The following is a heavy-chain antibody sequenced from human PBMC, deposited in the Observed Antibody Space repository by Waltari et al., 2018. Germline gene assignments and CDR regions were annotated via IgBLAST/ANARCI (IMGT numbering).Heavy chain of an antibody. Sequence: QVQLVESGGGVVQPGRSLRLSCAASGFTFSSYGMHWVRQAPGKGLEWVAFISYDGSNKYYADSVKGRFTISRDNSKNTLYLQMNSLRAEDTAVYYCAKGVAAAGNDYWGQGTLVTVSS. V-gene: IGHV3-30*18. CDR3: AKGVAAAGNDY. D-gene: IGHD6-13*01. J-gene: IGHJ4*02. CDR2: ISYDGSNK. CDR1: GFTFSSYG.